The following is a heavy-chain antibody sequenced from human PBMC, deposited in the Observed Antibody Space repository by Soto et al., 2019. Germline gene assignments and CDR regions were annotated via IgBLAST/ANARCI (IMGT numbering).Heavy chain of an antibody. Sequence: QVQLQESGPGLVKPSETLSLTCTVSGGSVSSGSYYWSWIRQPPGKGLEWIGYIYYSGSTNYNPYLKSRATISVDTYKKQFSLKLSSVTAADKAVYYCESGIAVAGNFDYWGQGTLVTVSS. CDR1: GGSVSSGSYY. V-gene: IGHV4-61*01. CDR3: ESGIAVAGNFDY. CDR2: IYYSGST. D-gene: IGHD6-19*01. J-gene: IGHJ4*02.